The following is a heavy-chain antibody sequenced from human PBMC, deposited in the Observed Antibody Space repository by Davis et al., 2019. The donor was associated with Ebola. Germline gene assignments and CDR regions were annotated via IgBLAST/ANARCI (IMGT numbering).Heavy chain of an antibody. CDR3: AKSQLFQRYYYYGMDV. CDR1: VITFSSYA. CDR2: ISGSGGST. D-gene: IGHD6-6*01. Sequence: GGSLRLSCADSVITFSSYAMSWVRQAPGKGLEWVSAISGSGGSTYYADSVKGRFTISRDNSKNTLYLQMNSLRAEDTAVYYCAKSQLFQRYYYYGMDVWGKGTTVTVSS. J-gene: IGHJ6*04. V-gene: IGHV3-23*01.